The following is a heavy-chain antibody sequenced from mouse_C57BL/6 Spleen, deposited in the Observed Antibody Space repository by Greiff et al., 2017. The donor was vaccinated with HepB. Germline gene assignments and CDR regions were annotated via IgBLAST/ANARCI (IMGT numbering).Heavy chain of an antibody. CDR1: GYTFTSYW. J-gene: IGHJ3*01. CDR3: TRGGYYYGSSYVAWFAY. Sequence: VHVKQSGTVLARPGASVKMSCKTSGYTFTSYWMHWVKQRPGQGLEWIGAIYPGNSDTSYNQKFKGKAKLTAVTSASTAYMELSSLTNEDSAVYYCTRGGYYYGSSYVAWFAYWGQGTLVTVSA. D-gene: IGHD1-1*01. CDR2: IYPGNSDT. V-gene: IGHV1-5*01.